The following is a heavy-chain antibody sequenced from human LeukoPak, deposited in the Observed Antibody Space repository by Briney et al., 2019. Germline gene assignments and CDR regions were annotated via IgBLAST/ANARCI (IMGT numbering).Heavy chain of an antibody. CDR1: GFTFSSYA. J-gene: IGHJ4*02. Sequence: GGSLRLSCAASGFTFSSYAMSWVRQAPGKGLEWVSAISGSGGSTYYADSVKGRFTVSRDNSKNTLYLQMNSLRAEDTAVYYCAKDSPYSSGWYPDYWGQGTLVTVSS. V-gene: IGHV3-23*01. CDR2: ISGSGGST. CDR3: AKDSPYSSGWYPDY. D-gene: IGHD6-19*01.